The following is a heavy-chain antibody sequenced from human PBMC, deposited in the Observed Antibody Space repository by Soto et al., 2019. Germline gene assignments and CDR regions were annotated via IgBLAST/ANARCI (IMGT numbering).Heavy chain of an antibody. Sequence: SETLSLTCTVSGGSISSGDYYWSWIRQPPGKGLEWIGYIYYSGSTYYNPSLKSRVTISVDTSKNQFSLKLSSVTAADTAVYYCARDRSRFRLELLYSPKYNEDAFDIWGQGTMVTVSS. V-gene: IGHV4-30-4*01. D-gene: IGHD1-7*01. CDR2: IYYSGST. CDR1: GGSISSGDYY. CDR3: ARDRSRFRLELLYSPKYNEDAFDI. J-gene: IGHJ3*02.